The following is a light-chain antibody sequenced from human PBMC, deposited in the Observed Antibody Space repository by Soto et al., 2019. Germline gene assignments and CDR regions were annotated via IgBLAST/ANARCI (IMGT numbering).Light chain of an antibody. CDR2: DNI. J-gene: IGLJ2*01. Sequence: VLAQPPSVSGAPGQRVTVSCTGSSSNIGAGYAVHWYQQLPGAAPKLLLYDNIERPSGVPDRFSGSKSGTSASLAITGLQAEDEADYYCQSFDTGLSGAIFGGGTKLTVL. CDR3: QSFDTGLSGAI. CDR1: SSNIGAGYA. V-gene: IGLV1-40*01.